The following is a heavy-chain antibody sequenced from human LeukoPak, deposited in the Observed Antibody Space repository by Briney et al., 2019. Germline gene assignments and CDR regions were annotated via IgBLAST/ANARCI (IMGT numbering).Heavy chain of an antibody. CDR1: GGSFSGYY. V-gene: IGHV4-34*01. J-gene: IGHJ4*02. CDR3: AREKWMSDDYFEY. CDR2: INHSGST. D-gene: IGHD5-12*01. Sequence: SETLSLTCAVYGGSFSGYYSSWIRQPPGKGLEWIGEINHSGSTNYNPSLTSRVTLSVYTSKNNFSLRLSAVSAARTAVYFTAREKWMSDDYFEYWGQGTLVTVSS.